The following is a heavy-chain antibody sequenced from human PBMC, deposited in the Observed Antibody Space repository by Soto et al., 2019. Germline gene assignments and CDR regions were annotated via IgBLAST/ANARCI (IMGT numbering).Heavy chain of an antibody. CDR3: ASYSSSWYYFDY. CDR1: GFTFSSYG. Sequence: QVQLVESGGGMVQPGRSLRLSCAASGFTFSSYGMHWVRQAPGKGLEWVAVISYDGSNKYYADSVKGRFTISRDNSKNTLYLQMNSLRAEDTAVYYCASYSSSWYYFDYWGQGTLVTVSS. J-gene: IGHJ4*02. V-gene: IGHV3-30*03. D-gene: IGHD6-13*01. CDR2: ISYDGSNK.